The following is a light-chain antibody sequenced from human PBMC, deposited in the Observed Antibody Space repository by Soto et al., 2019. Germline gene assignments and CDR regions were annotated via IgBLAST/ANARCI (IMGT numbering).Light chain of an antibody. Sequence: DIVMTQSPDSLAVSLGERATINCNSSQSVLYSSNNKNYLAWYQQRPGQPPKLLLYWASTRESGVPDRFSGSGSGTDFILTISSLQAEDVAVYFCQQYYKTPLTFGGGTKVEIK. V-gene: IGKV4-1*01. J-gene: IGKJ4*01. CDR1: QSVLYSSNNKNY. CDR2: WAS. CDR3: QQYYKTPLT.